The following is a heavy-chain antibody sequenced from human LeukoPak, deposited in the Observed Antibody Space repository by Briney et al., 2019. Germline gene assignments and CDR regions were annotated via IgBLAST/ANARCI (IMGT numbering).Heavy chain of an antibody. Sequence: PSETLSLTCTVSGGSITTSSYYWGWIRQPPGKGLEWIGTMYYTGSTYYNPSLKSRVTMSVDTSKNQFSLKLSSVTAADTAVYYCARDVSGSYDYWGQGTLVTVSS. CDR3: ARDVSGSYDY. J-gene: IGHJ4*02. D-gene: IGHD1-26*01. V-gene: IGHV4-39*07. CDR1: GGSITTSSYY. CDR2: MYYTGST.